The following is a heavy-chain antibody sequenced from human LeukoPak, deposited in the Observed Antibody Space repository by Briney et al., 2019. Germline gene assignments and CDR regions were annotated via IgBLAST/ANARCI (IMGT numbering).Heavy chain of an antibody. CDR2: INAGNGNT. D-gene: IGHD3-22*01. J-gene: IGHJ6*02. V-gene: IGHV1-3*01. CDR3: AREMRRRFTMIVVPLSGMDV. Sequence: ASVKVSCKASGYTFTSYAMHWVRQAPGQRLEWMGWINAGNGNTKYSQKFQGRVTITRDTSASTAYMELSSLRSEDTAVYYCAREMRRRFTMIVVPLSGMDVWGQGTTVTVSS. CDR1: GYTFTSYA.